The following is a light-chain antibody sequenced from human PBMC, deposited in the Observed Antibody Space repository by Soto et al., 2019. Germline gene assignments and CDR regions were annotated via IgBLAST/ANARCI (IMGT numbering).Light chain of an antibody. CDR2: DVT. Sequence: QSALTQPAFVSGSPGQSITISCTGTNSDVGGYNFVSWYQQHPGKVPKLMIYDVTNRPSGVSNRLSGSKSGNTASLTISGLQAEDEADYYCSSYTSSSTLVFGTGTKLTVL. J-gene: IGLJ1*01. CDR1: NSDVGGYNF. V-gene: IGLV2-14*01. CDR3: SSYTSSSTLV.